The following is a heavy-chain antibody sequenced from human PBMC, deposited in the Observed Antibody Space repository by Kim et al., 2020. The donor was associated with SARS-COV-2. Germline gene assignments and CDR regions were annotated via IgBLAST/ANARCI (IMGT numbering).Heavy chain of an antibody. CDR2: IYYSGST. Sequence: SETLSLTCTVSGGSISSGGYYWSWIRQHPGKGLEWIGYIYYSGSTYYNPSLKSRVTISVDTSKNQFSLKLSSVTAADTAVYYCARVSTVTNYLDYWGQGTLVTVSS. J-gene: IGHJ4*02. CDR3: ARVSTVTNYLDY. D-gene: IGHD4-4*01. CDR1: GGSISSGGYY. V-gene: IGHV4-31*03.